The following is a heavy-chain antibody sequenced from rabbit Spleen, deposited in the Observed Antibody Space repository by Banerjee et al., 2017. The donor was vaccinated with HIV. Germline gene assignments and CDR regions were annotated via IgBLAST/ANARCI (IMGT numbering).Heavy chain of an antibody. J-gene: IGHJ4*01. V-gene: IGHV1S45*01. Sequence: QEQLEESGGDLVKPEGSLTLTCTASRFSFSSGYYMCWVRQAPGKGLEWIGYIDPVFGITVYASWVNGRFTISSHNAQNTLYLQLNSLTVADTATYFCARSYNDYDYPDLWGQGTLVTVS. D-gene: IGHD6-1*01. CDR2: IDPVFGIT. CDR1: RFSFSSGYY. CDR3: ARSYNDYDYPDL.